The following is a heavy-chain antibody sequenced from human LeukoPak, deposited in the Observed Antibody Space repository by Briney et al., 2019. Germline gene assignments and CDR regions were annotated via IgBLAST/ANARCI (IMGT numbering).Heavy chain of an antibody. Sequence: ASVKVSRKASGYTFSSYGISWMRQAPGQGLEWMGWINVYNGNTNYAQKVQDRVTITTDTSTSTAFMELRSLRSDDTAVYYCARRSMTTALSHFDYWGQGTLVTVSS. J-gene: IGHJ4*02. D-gene: IGHD4-17*01. V-gene: IGHV1-18*01. CDR1: GYTFSSYG. CDR2: INVYNGNT. CDR3: ARRSMTTALSHFDY.